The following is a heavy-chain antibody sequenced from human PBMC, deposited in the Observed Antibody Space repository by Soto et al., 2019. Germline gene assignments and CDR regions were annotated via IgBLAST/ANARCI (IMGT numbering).Heavy chain of an antibody. Sequence: GGSLRLSCAASGFTFSSYAMSWVRQAPGKGLEWVSSISGSGGSTYYADSVKGRFTISRDNSKNTLYLQMNSLRAEDTAVYYCAKVPTYDSSGYDYWGQGTLVTVSS. CDR2: ISGSGGST. D-gene: IGHD3-22*01. CDR3: AKVPTYDSSGYDY. V-gene: IGHV3-23*01. J-gene: IGHJ4*02. CDR1: GFTFSSYA.